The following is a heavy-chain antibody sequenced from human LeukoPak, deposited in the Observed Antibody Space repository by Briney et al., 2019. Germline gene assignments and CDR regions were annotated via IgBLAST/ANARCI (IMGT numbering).Heavy chain of an antibody. V-gene: IGHV3-23*01. Sequence: GGSLRLSCVASGFNFGSYAMSWVRQAPGKGLEWVSGISNSGGSTYYADSVKGWFTISRDNSKNTLYLQMNSLRAEDTAVYYCAKRRRDISSGYYSDYWGQGTLVTVSS. CDR3: AKRRRDISSGYYSDY. D-gene: IGHD3-22*01. CDR1: GFNFGSYA. CDR2: ISNSGGST. J-gene: IGHJ4*02.